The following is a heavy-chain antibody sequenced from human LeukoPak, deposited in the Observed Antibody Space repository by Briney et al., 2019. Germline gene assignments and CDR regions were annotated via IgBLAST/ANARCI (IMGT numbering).Heavy chain of an antibody. CDR1: GYSISSGRY. Sequence: RTSGTLSLTCAVSGYSISSGRYWGWIRQPPGKGLEWIGSIYHSGSTYYNSSLKSRVTISVDTSKNQFSLNLRSVTAADTAVYYCARSLSTAGIDYWGQGTLVTVSS. CDR3: ARSLSTAGIDY. V-gene: IGHV4-38-2*01. D-gene: IGHD2-2*01. CDR2: IYHSGST. J-gene: IGHJ4*02.